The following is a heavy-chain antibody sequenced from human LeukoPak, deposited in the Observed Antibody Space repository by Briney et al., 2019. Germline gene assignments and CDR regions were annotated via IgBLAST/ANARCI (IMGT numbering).Heavy chain of an antibody. D-gene: IGHD3-10*01. CDR3: ARESGGDYYMDV. Sequence: PGKSLRVSCAASGFTFTDYGLHWVRQAPGKGLEWVAVIWYDASKTFYADSVKGRFTISRDDAMNTLYLQMDNLSADDTAVYYCARESGGDYYMDVWGKGTTVIVSS. J-gene: IGHJ6*03. CDR1: GFTFTDYG. CDR2: IWYDASKT. V-gene: IGHV3-33*01.